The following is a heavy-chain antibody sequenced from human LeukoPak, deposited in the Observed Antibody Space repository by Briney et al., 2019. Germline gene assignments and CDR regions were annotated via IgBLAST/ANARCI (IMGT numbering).Heavy chain of an antibody. V-gene: IGHV3-30*02. D-gene: IGHD3-10*01. Sequence: QSGRSLRLSCEASGFTLSQYGLHWVRQAPGKGLEWVAFIPSEGGGRFHAGSVKDRFSISKEDSKHPLYLQMDSLGAEDTALYYCVKRGNTSGSYWYFDLWGRGTLVTVSS. CDR2: IPSEGGGR. J-gene: IGHJ2*01. CDR1: GFTLSQYG. CDR3: VKRGNTSGSYWYFDL.